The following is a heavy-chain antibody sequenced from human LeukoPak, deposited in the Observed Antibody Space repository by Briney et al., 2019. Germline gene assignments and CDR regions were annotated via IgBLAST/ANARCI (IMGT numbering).Heavy chain of an antibody. CDR2: FYISGRT. Sequence: SEPLSLTCTVAGGSISSGSSYWSWIRQPGGKGLEWIRRFYISGRTKYTPSLKRRLTISLDTSNNHFSMKLSSVTAPDTAVYFCASAHCVGSCYEYYYSYMDVWGKGTTVTVSS. D-gene: IGHD2-15*01. CDR3: ASAHCVGSCYEYYYSYMDV. J-gene: IGHJ6*03. CDR1: GGSISSGSSY. V-gene: IGHV4-61*02.